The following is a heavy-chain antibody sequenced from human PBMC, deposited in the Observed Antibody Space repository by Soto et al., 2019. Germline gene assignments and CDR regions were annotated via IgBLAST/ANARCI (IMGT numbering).Heavy chain of an antibody. J-gene: IGHJ5*02. CDR1: GYTFTSYY. V-gene: IGHV1-18*04. CDR2: ISAYNGNT. D-gene: IGHD3-10*01. Sequence: GASVKVSCKASGYTFTSYYMHWVRQAPGQGLEWMGWISAYNGNTNYAQKLQGRVTMTTDTSTSTAYMELRSLRSDDTAVYYCARLGGITMVRGVITPLVGWFDPWGQGTLVTVSS. CDR3: ARLGGITMVRGVITPLVGWFDP.